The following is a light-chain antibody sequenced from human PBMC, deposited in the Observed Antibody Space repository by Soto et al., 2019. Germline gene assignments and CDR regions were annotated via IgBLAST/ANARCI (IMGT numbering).Light chain of an antibody. CDR3: QSYDISLHNYV. CDR2: GDN. J-gene: IGLJ1*01. V-gene: IGLV1-40*01. Sequence: QSVLTQPPSVSGAPGQRVSISCTGHPQNIGAPYDVHWYQHLPGTAPKLLIYGDNNRPSGVPDRFSGSKSGTSASLAITRLQAEDEADYYCQSYDISLHNYVFGTGTKLTVL. CDR1: PQNIGAPYD.